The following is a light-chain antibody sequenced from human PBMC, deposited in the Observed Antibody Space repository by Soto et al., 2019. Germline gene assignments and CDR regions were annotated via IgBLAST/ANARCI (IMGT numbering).Light chain of an antibody. Sequence: QSVLTQPPSASGTPGQRVTISCSGARSNIGSNHVYWYQQIPGTAPKLLIYSDNQRPSGVPDRFSGSKSGTSASLAISGLRSEDEADYYCAAWDDRMREAFFGTGTKVTVL. J-gene: IGLJ1*01. CDR1: RSNIGSNH. CDR2: SDN. CDR3: AAWDDRMREAF. V-gene: IGLV1-47*02.